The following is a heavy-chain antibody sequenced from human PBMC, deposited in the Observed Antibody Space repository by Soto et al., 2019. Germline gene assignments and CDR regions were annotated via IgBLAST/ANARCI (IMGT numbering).Heavy chain of an antibody. J-gene: IGHJ6*02. V-gene: IGHV5-51*01. Sequence: GESLKISCKGSGSSFTSYWIGWVRQMPGKGLEWMGIIYPGDSDTRYSPSFQGQVTISADKSISTAYLQMNNLKTEDTAVYYCTRDFLAYMVRGVITYYYYGMDVWGQGTTVTVSS. CDR3: TRDFLAYMVRGVITYYYYGMDV. D-gene: IGHD3-10*01. CDR2: IYPGDSDT. CDR1: GSSFTSYW.